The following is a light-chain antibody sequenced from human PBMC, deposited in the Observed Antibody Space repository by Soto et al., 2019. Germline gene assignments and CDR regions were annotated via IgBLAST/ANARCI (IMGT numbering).Light chain of an antibody. J-gene: IGKJ5*01. CDR3: QQYYSYPFT. V-gene: IGKV1-39*01. Sequence: DIQMTQSPSSLSASVGDRVSITCLTSQSISSNLNWYQQKPGRAPDLLIYAASSLHSWFPSRFSGSASGTDFTLTISCLQSEDFATYYCQQYYSYPFTVGQGTRLEIK. CDR1: QSISSN. CDR2: AAS.